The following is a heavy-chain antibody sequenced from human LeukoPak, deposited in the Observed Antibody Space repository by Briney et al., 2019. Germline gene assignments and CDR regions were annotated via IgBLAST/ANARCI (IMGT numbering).Heavy chain of an antibody. J-gene: IGHJ5*02. V-gene: IGHV3-7*01. CDR3: ARWGVNAGLDR. CDR2: IWPDGSDT. Sequence: GGFLRLSCAASGFTFRDYWMAWVRQAPGKGLEWVANIWPDGSDTYHVESVRGRFAISRDNAQNSLNLQMNGLRVADSAVYFCARWGVNAGLDRWGQGTLVIVSS. D-gene: IGHD3-10*01. CDR1: GFTFRDYW.